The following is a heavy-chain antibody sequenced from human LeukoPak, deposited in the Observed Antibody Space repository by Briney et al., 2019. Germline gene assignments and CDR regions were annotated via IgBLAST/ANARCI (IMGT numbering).Heavy chain of an antibody. D-gene: IGHD3-3*01. V-gene: IGHV2-5*01. Sequence: SGPTLVNPTQTLTLTCTFSGFSLSTSGVGVGWIRQPPGKALEWLALIYWNDDKRYSPSLKSRLTITKDTSKNQVVLTMTNVDPVDTATYYCARDLEWLLYFDYWGQGTLVTVSS. CDR3: ARDLEWLLYFDY. CDR2: IYWNDDK. CDR1: GFSLSTSGVG. J-gene: IGHJ4*02.